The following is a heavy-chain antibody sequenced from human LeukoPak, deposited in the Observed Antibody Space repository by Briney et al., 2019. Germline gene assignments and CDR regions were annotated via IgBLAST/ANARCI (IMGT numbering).Heavy chain of an antibody. D-gene: IGHD1-26*01. J-gene: IGHJ4*02. V-gene: IGHV4-61*02. CDR2: IYTSGST. Sequence: SQTLSLTCSVSGGSISSGSDYWSWIRQPAGKGLEWIGRIYTSGSTNYNPSLKSRVTISVDTSKNQFSLKLTSVTAADTAVYYCARESLGPPYYFDYWGQGTLVTVPS. CDR1: GGSISSGSDY. CDR3: ARESLGPPYYFDY.